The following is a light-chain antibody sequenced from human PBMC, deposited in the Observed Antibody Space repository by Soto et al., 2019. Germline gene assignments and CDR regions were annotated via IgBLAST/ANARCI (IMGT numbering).Light chain of an antibody. CDR2: EDN. CDR1: SSNIENNY. J-gene: IGLJ2*01. Sequence: QSVLTQPPSVSAAPGQTVTISCSGGSSNIENNYVSWYQHFPGTAPKLLIYEDNKRPSGIPDRFSGSKSGTSATLGITGLQTGDEADYYCVTWDGNLSAGVFGGGTKLTVL. V-gene: IGLV1-51*02. CDR3: VTWDGNLSAGV.